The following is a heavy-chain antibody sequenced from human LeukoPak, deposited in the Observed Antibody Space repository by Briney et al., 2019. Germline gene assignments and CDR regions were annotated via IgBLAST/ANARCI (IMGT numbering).Heavy chain of an antibody. J-gene: IGHJ4*02. CDR2: IKSKTDGGTT. CDR1: GFTFSNAW. CDR3: TTDLYDYVWGSYRPTGY. V-gene: IGHV3-15*01. D-gene: IGHD3-16*02. Sequence: GGSLRLSCAASGFTFSNAWMSWVRQAPGKGLEWVGRIKSKTDGGTTDYAAHVKGRLTISRDDSKNTLYLQMNSLKTEDTAVYYCTTDLYDYVWGSYRPTGYWGQGTLVTVSS.